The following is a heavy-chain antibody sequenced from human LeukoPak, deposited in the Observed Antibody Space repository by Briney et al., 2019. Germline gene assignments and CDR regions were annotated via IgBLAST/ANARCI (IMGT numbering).Heavy chain of an antibody. CDR3: ARATRDDFGDVHDAFDV. J-gene: IGHJ3*01. V-gene: IGHV3-7*01. Sequence: GGSLRLSCATSGFTFSLYWMTWVRQAPGKGLEWVANIKEDGSKKYYVESVKGRFTISRDNAKNSVFLQMNTLRADDTAIYYCARATRDDFGDVHDAFDVWGQGTMVAVSS. CDR1: GFTFSLYW. CDR2: IKEDGSKK. D-gene: IGHD4-17*01.